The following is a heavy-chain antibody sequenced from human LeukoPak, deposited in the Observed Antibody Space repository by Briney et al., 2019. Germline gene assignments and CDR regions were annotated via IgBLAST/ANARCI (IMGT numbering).Heavy chain of an antibody. CDR3: ARDISVGDIAWWFAP. J-gene: IGHJ5*02. D-gene: IGHD3-16*02. Sequence: SVKVSCKASGGTFSSYAISWVRQAPGQGLEWMGGIIPIFGTTNYAQKFQGRVTMTRDMSTTTDYMELSSLRSEDTAVYYCARDISVGDIAWWFAPWGQGTLVTVSS. V-gene: IGHV1-69*05. CDR2: IIPIFGTT. CDR1: GGTFSSYA.